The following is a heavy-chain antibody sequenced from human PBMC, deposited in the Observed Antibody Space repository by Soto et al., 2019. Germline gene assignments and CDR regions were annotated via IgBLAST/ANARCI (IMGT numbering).Heavy chain of an antibody. CDR1: GGSISSYY. D-gene: IGHD6-13*01. J-gene: IGHJ1*01. CDR2: IYYSGST. CDR3: ARGHLAYSSSWDFQH. Sequence: SETLSLTCTVSGGSISSYYWSWIRQPPGKGLEWIGYIYYSGSTNYNPSLKSRVTISVDTSKNQFSLKLSSVTAADTAVYYCARGHLAYSSSWDFQHWGQGTLVTVSS. V-gene: IGHV4-59*08.